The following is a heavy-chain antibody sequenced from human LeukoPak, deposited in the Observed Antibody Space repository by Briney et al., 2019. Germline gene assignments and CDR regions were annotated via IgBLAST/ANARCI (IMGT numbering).Heavy chain of an antibody. CDR3: ARLRGYSSGYYDAFDI. CDR2: GFYSGSA. D-gene: IGHD3-22*01. J-gene: IGHJ3*02. V-gene: IGHV4-39*07. CDR1: GGSISGSSYY. Sequence: PSETLSLTCTVSGGSISGSSYYWAWIRQPPGKGLEWIGSGFYSGSAYYNPSLKSRLTISVDTSKNQFSLKLSSVTAADTAVYYCARLRGYSSGYYDAFDIWGQGTMVTVSS.